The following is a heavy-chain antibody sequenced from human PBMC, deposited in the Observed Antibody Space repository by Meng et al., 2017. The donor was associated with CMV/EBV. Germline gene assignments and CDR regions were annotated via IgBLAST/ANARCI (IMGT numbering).Heavy chain of an antibody. Sequence: LRLSCTVSGGSVSSGSYYWSWIRQPPGKGLEWIGYIYYSGSTNYNPSLKSRVTISVDTSKNQFSLKLSSVTAADTAVYYCARQHSSGWLSGWFDPWGQGTLVTVSS. J-gene: IGHJ5*02. D-gene: IGHD6-19*01. CDR3: ARQHSSGWLSGWFDP. V-gene: IGHV4-61*01. CDR2: IYYSGST. CDR1: GGSVSSGSYY.